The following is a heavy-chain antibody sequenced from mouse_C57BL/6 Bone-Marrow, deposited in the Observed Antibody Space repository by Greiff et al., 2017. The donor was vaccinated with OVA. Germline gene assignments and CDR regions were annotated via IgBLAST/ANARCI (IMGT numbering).Heavy chain of an antibody. D-gene: IGHD2-1*01. V-gene: IGHV14-4*01. CDR3: TSFYGNGGAWFAY. J-gene: IGHJ3*01. CDR2: IDPENGDT. Sequence: EVQRLESGAELVRPGASVKLSCTASGFNIKDDYMHWVKQRPEQGLEWIGWIDPENGDTEYASKFQGKATITVDTSSNTAYLQLSSLTSEDTAVYDGTSFYGNGGAWFAYWGQGTLVTVSA. CDR1: GFNIKDDY.